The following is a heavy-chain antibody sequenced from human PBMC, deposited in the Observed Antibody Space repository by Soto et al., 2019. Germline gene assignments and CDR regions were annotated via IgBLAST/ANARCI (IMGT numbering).Heavy chain of an antibody. CDR2: ISWDGGST. CDR1: GFTFDDYT. CDR3: AKDIFDSSGPDY. V-gene: IGHV3-43*01. Sequence: VGSLRLSCAASGFTFDDYTMHWVRQAPGKGLEWVSLISWDGGSTYYADSVKGRFTISRDNSKNSLYLQMNSLRTEDTALYYCAKDIFDSSGPDYWGQGTLLTVSS. J-gene: IGHJ4*02. D-gene: IGHD3-22*01.